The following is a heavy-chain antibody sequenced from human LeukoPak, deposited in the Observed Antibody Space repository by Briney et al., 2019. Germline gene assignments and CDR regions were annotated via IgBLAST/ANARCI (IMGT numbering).Heavy chain of an antibody. CDR1: GFTFSTYW. CDR2: IKEDGTLS. Sequence: GESLRLSCGASGFTFSTYWMTWVRQAPGKGLEWVANIKEDGTLSYYVDSVKGRFTISRDNAKNSLFLQLNSLRAEDTAVYYCATEGTDCRGSFGWFDAWGQGTLVTVSS. V-gene: IGHV3-7*01. D-gene: IGHD3-16*01. J-gene: IGHJ5*02. CDR3: ATEGTDCRGSFGWFDA.